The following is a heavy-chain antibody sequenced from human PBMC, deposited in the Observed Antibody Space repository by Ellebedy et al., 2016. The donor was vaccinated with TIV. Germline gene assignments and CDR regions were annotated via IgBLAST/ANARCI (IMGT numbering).Heavy chain of an antibody. CDR3: GRDYYGSVDY. D-gene: IGHD3-10*01. J-gene: IGHJ4*02. CDR1: GFTFSDHY. CDR2: ISSSGSTI. V-gene: IGHV3-11*01. Sequence: GESLKISXAASGFTFSDHYMSWIRQAPGKGLEWVSHISSSGSTIYYADSVKGRFTISRDNAKYTVYMQMNSLRGEDTAVYYCGRDYYGSVDYWGQGTLVTVSS.